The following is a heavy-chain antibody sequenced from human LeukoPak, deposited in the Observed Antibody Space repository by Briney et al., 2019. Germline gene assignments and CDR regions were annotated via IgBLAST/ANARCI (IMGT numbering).Heavy chain of an antibody. D-gene: IGHD3-10*01. CDR1: GFSFITYW. J-gene: IGHJ5*02. Sequence: GASLQISCQGSGFSFITYWIGWVRRMPGKGLEWMGIIYPGDSDTRYSPSFQGQVTISADKSISTAYLQWSSLKASYTAMYYCAISSGSTNCFDPWGQGTLVTVSS. CDR2: IYPGDSDT. CDR3: AISSGSTNCFDP. V-gene: IGHV5-51*01.